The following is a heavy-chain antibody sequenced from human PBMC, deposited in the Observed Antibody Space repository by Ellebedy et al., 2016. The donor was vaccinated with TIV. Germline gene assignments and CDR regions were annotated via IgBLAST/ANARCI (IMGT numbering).Heavy chain of an antibody. Sequence: GESLKISCAASGFTVSSNYMSWVRQAPGKGLEWVSVIYSGGTTHYADSVKGRFTISRDNSKNTLYLQMNSLRAEDTAVYYCARDGPDSDLDYWGQGTQVTVSS. J-gene: IGHJ4*02. CDR1: GFTVSSNY. V-gene: IGHV3-53*01. CDR3: ARDGPDSDLDY. CDR2: IYSGGTT. D-gene: IGHD1-14*01.